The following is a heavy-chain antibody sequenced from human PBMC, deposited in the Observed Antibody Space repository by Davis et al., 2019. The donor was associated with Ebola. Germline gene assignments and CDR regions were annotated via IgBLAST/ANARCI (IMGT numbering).Heavy chain of an antibody. CDR3: TRGRHSEPTYDDY. CDR1: GFTFSSYT. CDR2: ISSSSLTT. J-gene: IGHJ4*02. D-gene: IGHD2/OR15-2a*01. V-gene: IGHV3-48*02. Sequence: GESLKISCVASGFTFSSYTMNWVRQAPGKGLEWLSYISSSSLTTYSADSVKGRFTVSRDNAKNSLYLEMNSLRDEDTAVYYCTRGRHSEPTYDDYWGQGTLVTVSS.